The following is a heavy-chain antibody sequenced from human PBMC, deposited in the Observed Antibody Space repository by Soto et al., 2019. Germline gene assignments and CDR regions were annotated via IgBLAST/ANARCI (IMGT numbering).Heavy chain of an antibody. D-gene: IGHD5-12*01. J-gene: IGHJ4*02. CDR3: AKGAWLDY. CDR1: GFTFTTFD. Sequence: EVQLLESVGGLVQPGASLRLSCAASGFTFTTFDMSWARQAPGKGLEWVSVVRGRDGSTSYADSLKGRFTIPKDSSKNTLYLQMNSLRAEDTALYYCAKGAWLDYWGQGTLVTVSS. CDR2: VRGRDGST. V-gene: IGHV3-23*01.